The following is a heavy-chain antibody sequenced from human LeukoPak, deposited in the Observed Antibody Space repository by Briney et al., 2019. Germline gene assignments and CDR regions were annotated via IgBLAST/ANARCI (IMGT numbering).Heavy chain of an antibody. CDR2: IYYSGST. CDR3: ARAGGSVGWYGTIDS. CDR1: GGSISSSSYY. J-gene: IGHJ4*02. V-gene: IGHV4-39*01. Sequence: PSETLSLTCTVSGGSISSSSYYWGWIRQPPGKGLEWIGSIYYSGSTYYNPSLKSRVTISVDTSKNQFSLKLSSVTAADTAVYYCARAGGSVGWYGTIDSWGQGTLVTVSS. D-gene: IGHD6-19*01.